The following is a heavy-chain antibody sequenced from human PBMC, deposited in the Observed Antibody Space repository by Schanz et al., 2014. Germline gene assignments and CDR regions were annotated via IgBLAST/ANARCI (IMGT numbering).Heavy chain of an antibody. CDR3: ARDGVAATTDFEY. CDR1: GFTFSSYS. CDR2: LSFDSRHI. D-gene: IGHD1-1*01. J-gene: IGHJ4*02. V-gene: IGHV3-21*06. Sequence: EVQLVESGGGLVTPGESLRLSCAASGFTFSSYSMNWVRQSPGKGLEWVAFLSFDSRHIYYADSVKGRFTISRDNAKSSLHLQMNSLRADDTAVYYCARDGVAATTDFEYWGQGALVTVSS.